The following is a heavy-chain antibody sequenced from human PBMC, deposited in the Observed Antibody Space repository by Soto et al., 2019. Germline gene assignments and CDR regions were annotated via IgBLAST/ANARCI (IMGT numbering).Heavy chain of an antibody. Sequence: EVQLVESGGGLVHPGGSLTLSCAASEFAFSSYWMTWVRQAPGKGLEWVANLRKDGSQRSYLDSVRGRFTISRDNSKNSLYLQMNSLRAEDTALYFCARDVSPGSSGLYFEAFDIWGQGTMVTVSS. J-gene: IGHJ3*02. D-gene: IGHD6-25*01. CDR3: ARDVSPGSSGLYFEAFDI. CDR2: LRKDGSQR. CDR1: EFAFSSYW. V-gene: IGHV3-7*05.